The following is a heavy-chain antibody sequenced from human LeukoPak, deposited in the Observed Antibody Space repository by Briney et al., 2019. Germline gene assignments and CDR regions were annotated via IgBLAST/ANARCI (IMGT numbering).Heavy chain of an antibody. D-gene: IGHD5-18*01. CDR1: GFTFSSYA. V-gene: IGHV3-23*01. Sequence: PGGSLRLSCAASGFTFSSYAMSWVRQAPGKGPEWVSAISGSGGSTYYADSVKGRFTISRDNSKNTLYLQMNSLRAEDTAVYYCAKDQGSTYGYDYWGQGTLFTVSS. J-gene: IGHJ4*02. CDR3: AKDQGSTYGYDY. CDR2: ISGSGGST.